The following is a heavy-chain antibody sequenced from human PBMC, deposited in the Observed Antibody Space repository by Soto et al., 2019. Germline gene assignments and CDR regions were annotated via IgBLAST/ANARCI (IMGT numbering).Heavy chain of an antibody. V-gene: IGHV3-33*01. CDR2: IWYDGSNK. CDR3: ARDSERVRYSYGLLDY. CDR1: GFTFSSYG. J-gene: IGHJ4*02. Sequence: GGSLRLSCAASGFTFSSYGMHWVRQAPGKGLEWVAVIWYDGSNKYYADSVKGRFTISRDNSKNTLYLQMNSLRAEDTAVYYCARDSERVRYSYGLLDYWGQGTLVTVSS. D-gene: IGHD5-18*01.